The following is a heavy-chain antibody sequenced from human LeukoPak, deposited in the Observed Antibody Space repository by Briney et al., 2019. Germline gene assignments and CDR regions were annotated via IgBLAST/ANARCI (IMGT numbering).Heavy chain of an antibody. Sequence: KPSETLSLSCTISRGSISTYYWSWIRQPPGKGLEWIGYISTNWSTNYNPSLKSRVTISVDTSQNQLSLNLSSVTAADTALYYCARRRTTGTTGYFDSWGQGTLVTVSS. CDR2: ISTNWST. D-gene: IGHD1-1*01. CDR1: RGSISTYY. CDR3: ARRRTTGTTGYFDS. J-gene: IGHJ4*02. V-gene: IGHV4-4*09.